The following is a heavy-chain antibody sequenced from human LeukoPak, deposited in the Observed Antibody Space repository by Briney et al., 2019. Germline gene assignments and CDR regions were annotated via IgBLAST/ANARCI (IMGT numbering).Heavy chain of an antibody. V-gene: IGHV3-23*01. J-gene: IGHJ4*02. CDR2: IGRNGETT. CDR1: GFTFSRYA. CDR3: AMLRVDTAMERGY. D-gene: IGHD5-18*01. Sequence: GGSLRLSCAASGFTFSRYAMSWVRQAPGKGLEWVSLIGRNGETTYYPGSVKVRFIISRGNSKNTLYLQMNSLRADDTAVYYCAMLRVDTAMERGYWGQGTLVTVSS.